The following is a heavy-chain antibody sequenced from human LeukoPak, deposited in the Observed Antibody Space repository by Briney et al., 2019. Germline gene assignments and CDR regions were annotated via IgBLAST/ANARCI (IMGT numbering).Heavy chain of an antibody. CDR2: ISAYNGNT. J-gene: IGHJ4*02. Sequence: GASXKXXXKASXXTFTSYGISXVRQAPGQGLEWXGWISAYNGNTNYAQKLQGRVTMTTDRSKSTAYMELRRLRSDDTAVYYCARELGYCSGGSCYEVAHFDYWGQGTLVTVSS. D-gene: IGHD2-15*01. CDR1: XXTFTSYG. V-gene: IGHV1-18*01. CDR3: ARELGYCSGGSCYEVAHFDY.